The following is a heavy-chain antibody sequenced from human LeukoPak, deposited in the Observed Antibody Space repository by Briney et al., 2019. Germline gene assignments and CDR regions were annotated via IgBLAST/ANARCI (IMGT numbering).Heavy chain of an antibody. D-gene: IGHD3-22*01. CDR1: GGSISSYY. J-gene: IGHJ5*02. CDR2: IYYSGST. CDR3: ARGFWFDSSAFSA. Sequence: SETLSLTCTVSGGSISSYYWSWIRQPPGKGLEWIGYIYYSGSTNYNPSLRSRVTISLDTSKNQFSLKLSSVTAADTAVYYCARGFWFDSSAFSAWGQGTLVTVSS. V-gene: IGHV4-59*12.